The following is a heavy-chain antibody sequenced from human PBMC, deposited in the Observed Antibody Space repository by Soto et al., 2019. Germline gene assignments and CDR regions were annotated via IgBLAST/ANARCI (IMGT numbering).Heavy chain of an antibody. V-gene: IGHV4-30-4*01. CDR3: AREFYYDTRGYYWSLDY. D-gene: IGHD3-22*01. Sequence: PSETLSLTCTVSGGSISSGDYYWSWIRQPPGKGLEWIGYIYYSGSTYYNPSLKSRLTISVDTSKNQFSLKLSSVTAADTALYYCAREFYYDTRGYYWSLDYWGQGSLVTVSS. J-gene: IGHJ4*02. CDR2: IYYSGST. CDR1: GGSISSGDYY.